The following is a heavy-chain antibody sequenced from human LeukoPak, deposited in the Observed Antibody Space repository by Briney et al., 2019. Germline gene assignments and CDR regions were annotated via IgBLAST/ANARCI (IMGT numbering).Heavy chain of an antibody. CDR2: IIPIFGTA. D-gene: IGHD2-2*01. V-gene: IGHV1-69*13. CDR1: GGTFSSYA. J-gene: IGHJ6*04. CDR3: ARNAVPDRPFSGMDV. Sequence: VASVKVSCKASGGTFSSYAISWVRQAPGQGLEWMGGIIPIFGTANYAQKFQGRVTITADESTSTAYIELSSLRSEDTVVYYCARNAVPDRPFSGMDVWGKGTTVTVSS.